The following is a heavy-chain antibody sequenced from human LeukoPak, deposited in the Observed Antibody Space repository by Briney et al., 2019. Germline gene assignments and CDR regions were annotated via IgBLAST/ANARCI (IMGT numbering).Heavy chain of an antibody. J-gene: IGHJ3*02. CDR3: AGSGTYAFDI. CDR1: GGSISSGGYY. D-gene: IGHD2-15*01. Sequence: SQTLSLTCTVSGGSISSGGYYWSWIRQHPGKGLEWIGYIYYSGSTYYNPSLKSRVTISVDTSKNQFSLKLSPVTAADTAVYYCAGSGTYAFDIWGQGTMVTVSS. V-gene: IGHV4-31*03. CDR2: IYYSGST.